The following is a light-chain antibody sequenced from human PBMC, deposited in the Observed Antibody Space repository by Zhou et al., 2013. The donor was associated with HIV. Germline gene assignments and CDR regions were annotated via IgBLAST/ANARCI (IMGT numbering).Light chain of an antibody. CDR2: KTS. J-gene: IGKJ2*01. CDR1: QDIGND. V-gene: IGKV1-17*01. Sequence: DIQMTQSPSSLSASVGDRVTITCRASQDIGNDLGWYQQKPGKAPKLLIYKTSTLESGVPSRFSGSGSGTEFTLTISSLQPDDFATYYCQQCNSFPYTFGQGTQLEIK. CDR3: QQCNSFPYT.